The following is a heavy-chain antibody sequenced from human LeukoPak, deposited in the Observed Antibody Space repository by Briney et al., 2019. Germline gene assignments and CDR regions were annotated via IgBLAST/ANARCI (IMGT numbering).Heavy chain of an antibody. CDR2: IKQDGSER. D-gene: IGHD2-21*02. CDR3: VRDWGDSGDY. CDR1: GFTFSGYW. Sequence: GGSLRLSCAASGFTFSGYWMTWVRQAPGTGLEWVATIKQDGSERFYVDSVKGRFTISRDNAKNSLYLQMNSLRTEDTAVYYCVRDWGDSGDYWGQGTLVAVSS. J-gene: IGHJ4*02. V-gene: IGHV3-7*01.